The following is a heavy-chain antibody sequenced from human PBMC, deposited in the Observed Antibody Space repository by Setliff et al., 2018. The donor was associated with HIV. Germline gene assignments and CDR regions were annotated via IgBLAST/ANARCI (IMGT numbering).Heavy chain of an antibody. CDR3: ARDHGNGRAYNFWSGYYSLDY. J-gene: IGHJ4*02. Sequence: ASVKVSCKASGYAFTSYAMHWVRQAPGQRLEWMGWINAGSGDTRYSQQFQDRVTITRDTSASTAYMELSSLRSEDTAVYYCARDHGNGRAYNFWSGYYSLDYWGQGTLVTVSS. CDR1: GYAFTSYA. CDR2: INAGSGDT. V-gene: IGHV1-3*01. D-gene: IGHD3-3*01.